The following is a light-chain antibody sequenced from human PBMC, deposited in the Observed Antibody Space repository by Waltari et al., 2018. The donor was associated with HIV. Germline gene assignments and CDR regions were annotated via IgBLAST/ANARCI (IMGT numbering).Light chain of an antibody. V-gene: IGKV1-39*01. CDR3: QQSYSSPWT. CDR1: QTINTY. Sequence: DIQMTQSPSSLSASEGDRVTVTCRASQTINTYLNWYQQKPGKAPKLLIYDASSLQSGVPSRFSGSGSGTDFTLTVSSLQAEDFATHYCQQSYSSPWTFGQGTKVEIK. CDR2: DAS. J-gene: IGKJ1*01.